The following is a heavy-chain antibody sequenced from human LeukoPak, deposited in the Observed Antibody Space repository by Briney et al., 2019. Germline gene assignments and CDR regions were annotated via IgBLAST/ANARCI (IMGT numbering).Heavy chain of an antibody. CDR1: GYTFTSYD. CDR3: ASTPVAGTLFYYYYGMDV. J-gene: IGHJ6*02. D-gene: IGHD6-19*01. V-gene: IGHV1-8*01. Sequence: ASVKVSCKASGYTFTSYDINWVRQATGQGLESMGWMNPNSGNTGYAQKFQGRVTMTRNTSISTAYVELSSLRSEDTAVYYCASTPVAGTLFYYYYGMDVWGQGTTVTVSS. CDR2: MNPNSGNT.